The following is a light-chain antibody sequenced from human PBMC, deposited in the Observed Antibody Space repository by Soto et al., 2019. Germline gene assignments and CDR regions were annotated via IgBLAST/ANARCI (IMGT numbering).Light chain of an antibody. Sequence: EIVMTQSPATLSVSPGEGATLSCRASQSVGSDLAWYQQKPGQPPRLLIYGASTRATGIPARFSGGGSGTDFTLTISSLQSEDFAVYYCQHSGDFRWTFGQGTKVEVK. CDR1: QSVGSD. CDR3: QHSGDFRWT. J-gene: IGKJ1*01. V-gene: IGKV3-15*01. CDR2: GAS.